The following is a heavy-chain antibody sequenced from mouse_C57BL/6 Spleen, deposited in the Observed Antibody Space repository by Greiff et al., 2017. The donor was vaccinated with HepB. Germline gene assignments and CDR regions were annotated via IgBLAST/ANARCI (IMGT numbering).Heavy chain of an antibody. D-gene: IGHD1-2*01. Sequence: DVKLQESGPGLVKPSQSLSLTCTVTGYSITSGYGWNWIRQFPGNKLEWMGYISYSGNTNYNPSLKSRISITRDTSKNQFFLQLNSVTTEDTATYYCARTARIKYRGQGTTLTVSS. J-gene: IGHJ2*01. CDR1: GYSITSGYG. CDR2: ISYSGNT. CDR3: ARTARIKY. V-gene: IGHV3-2*02.